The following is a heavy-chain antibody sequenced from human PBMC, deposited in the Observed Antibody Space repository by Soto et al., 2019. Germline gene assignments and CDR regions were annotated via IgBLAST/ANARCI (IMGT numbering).Heavy chain of an antibody. V-gene: IGHV3-30*03. Sequence: GGSLRLSCAASGFTFSSYGMHWVRQAPGKGLEWVAVISYDGSNKYYADSVKGRFTISRDNSKNTLYLQMNSLRSEDTAVYYCARDPSGIFGAYGDSDYYYYYYMDVWGKGTTVTVSS. CDR2: ISYDGSNK. CDR3: ARDPSGIFGAYGDSDYYYYYYMDV. J-gene: IGHJ6*03. D-gene: IGHD3-3*01. CDR1: GFTFSSYG.